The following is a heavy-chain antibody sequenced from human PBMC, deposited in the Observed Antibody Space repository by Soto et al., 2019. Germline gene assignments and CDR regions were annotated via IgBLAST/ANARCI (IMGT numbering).Heavy chain of an antibody. CDR2: INQSGNT. V-gene: IGHV4-34*01. CDR1: GGSFSGYY. J-gene: IGHJ6*02. D-gene: IGHD2-2*01. Sequence: TSETLSLTCAVSGGSFSGYYWTWIRQIPGKGLEWIWEINQSGNTTYNPSLMGRVTMSVDTSRNQFSLKLRSVTAADTAVYYCARPSYALNWDFHYGMQVWGQGTSVTVSS. CDR3: ARPSYALNWDFHYGMQV.